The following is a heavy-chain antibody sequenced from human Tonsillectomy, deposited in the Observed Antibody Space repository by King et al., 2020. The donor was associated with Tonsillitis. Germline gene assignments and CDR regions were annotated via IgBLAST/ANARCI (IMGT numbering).Heavy chain of an antibody. CDR3: ARDTWKGAATADDACDI. D-gene: IGHD6-13*01. CDR1: GYTLTDYY. CDR2: INAKSGGT. J-gene: IGHJ3*02. Sequence: VQLVESGAEVKKPGASVKVSCKASGYTLTDYYMHWVRQAPGQGLEWMGGINAKSGGTNYAQKFQGRCTMTRDTSISTAYLERGRVRSDDTAVYYWARDTWKGAATADDACDIWGQGTIVTVS. V-gene: IGHV1-2*02.